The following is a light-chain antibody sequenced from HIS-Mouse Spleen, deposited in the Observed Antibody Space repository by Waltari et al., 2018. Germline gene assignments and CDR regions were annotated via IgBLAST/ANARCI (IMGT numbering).Light chain of an antibody. J-gene: IGKJ5*01. CDR2: KVS. V-gene: IGKV2-30*02. CDR3: MQGTHWPIT. CDR1: QSLVHSDGNTY. Sequence: DVVMTQSPLSLPVTLGQPASISCRSSQSLVHSDGNTYLNWFQQRPGHSPRRLIYKVSNRDSGVPDRFSGSGSGTDFTLKISRVEAEYVGVYYCMQGTHWPITFGQGTRLEIK.